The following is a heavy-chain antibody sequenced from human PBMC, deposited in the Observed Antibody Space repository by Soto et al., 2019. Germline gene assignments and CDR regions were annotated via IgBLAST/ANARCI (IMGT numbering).Heavy chain of an antibody. J-gene: IGHJ6*03. CDR3: ARGHRVSQHSSGYLLGLSYSYYMDV. V-gene: IGHV1-8*01. CDR2: MNPNSGNT. D-gene: IGHD5-18*01. CDR1: GYTSTSYD. Sequence: GASVKVSCKASGYTSTSYDINWVRQATGQGLEWMGWMNPNSGNTGYAQKFQGRVTMTRNTSISTAYMELSSLRSDDTAVYYCARGHRVSQHSSGYLLGLSYSYYMDVWGKGTTVTVSS.